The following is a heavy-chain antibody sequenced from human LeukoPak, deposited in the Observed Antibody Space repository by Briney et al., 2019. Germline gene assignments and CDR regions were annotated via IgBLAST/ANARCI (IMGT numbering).Heavy chain of an antibody. V-gene: IGHV3-74*01. J-gene: IGHJ4*02. CDR3: ARLTWICSNGVCYSGFDY. D-gene: IGHD2-8*01. CDR2: IKYDGSTS. Sequence: PGGSLRLSCEASGFTFTTYWIHWVRQGPGKGLVWVSRIKYDGSTSNYADSVKGRFTISRDNAKNTVYLQMNSLRAEDTAVYYCARLTWICSNGVCYSGFDYWGQGTLVTVSS. CDR1: GFTFTTYW.